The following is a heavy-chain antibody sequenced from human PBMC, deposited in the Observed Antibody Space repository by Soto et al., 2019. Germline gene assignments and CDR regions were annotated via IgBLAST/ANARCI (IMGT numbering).Heavy chain of an antibody. Sequence: PGGSLRLSCAASGFTFDDYAMHWVRQVPGKGLEWVSGITWNSGSIVYADSVKGRFTISRDNARNSLYLQMNSLSAAHTAVYHFARATPPSGPATAFDTWGEGTRVT. CDR1: GFTFDDYA. CDR2: ITWNSGSI. D-gene: IGHD2-2*01. CDR3: ARATPPSGPATAFDT. J-gene: IGHJ3*02. V-gene: IGHV3-9*01.